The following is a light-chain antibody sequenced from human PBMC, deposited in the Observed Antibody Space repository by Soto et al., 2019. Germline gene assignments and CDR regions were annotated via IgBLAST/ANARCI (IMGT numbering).Light chain of an antibody. V-gene: IGKV3-20*01. CDR3: KQYGGSPQT. CDR2: GVF. Sequence: EIVLTQSPDTLSLSPGERATLSCRASQSVASNQLAWYQHKSGQAPRLLIHGVFTRANGIPDRFSGSRSGTDFTLTIGRLEPEYFALNFCKQYGGSPQTFGQGPKREFQ. CDR1: QSVASNQ. J-gene: IGKJ1*01.